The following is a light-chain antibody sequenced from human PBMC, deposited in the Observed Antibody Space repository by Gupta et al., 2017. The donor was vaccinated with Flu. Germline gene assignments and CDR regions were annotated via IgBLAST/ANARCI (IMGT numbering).Light chain of an antibody. V-gene: IGKV3-15*01. CDR1: QSISSD. CDR2: GAS. Sequence: EVVMTQSPATLSVSPGDSATLSCRASQSISSDLAWYQQKPGQAPRLLIYGASTRATGVPARFSGSGSGTEFTLTISSLQSEDFAVYYCQHYNNWPPWTFGQGTKVDLK. J-gene: IGKJ1*01. CDR3: QHYNNWPPWT.